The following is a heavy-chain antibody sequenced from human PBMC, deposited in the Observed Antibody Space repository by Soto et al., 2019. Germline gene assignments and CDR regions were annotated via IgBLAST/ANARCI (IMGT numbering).Heavy chain of an antibody. V-gene: IGHV3-23*01. D-gene: IGHD7-27*01. CDR3: AKDLPLTGDPLYYFDY. CDR1: GFTFSSYA. Sequence: GGSLRLSCAASGFTFSSYAMSWVRQAPWKGLEWVSAISGSGGSTYYADSVKGRFTISRDNSKNTLYLQMNSLRAEDTAVYYCAKDLPLTGDPLYYFDYWGQGTLVTVSS. J-gene: IGHJ4*02. CDR2: ISGSGGST.